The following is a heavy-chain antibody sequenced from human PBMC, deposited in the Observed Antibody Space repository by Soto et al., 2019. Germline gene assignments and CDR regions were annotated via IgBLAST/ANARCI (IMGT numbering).Heavy chain of an antibody. CDR3: ARGGALRPNGHVPLDF. D-gene: IGHD3-16*01. CDR2: IHVTGYT. Sequence: QLMLQESGSGLVRPSQTLSLTCTVSGDSITSGMYSWSWIRQAPGKGLEWIGNIHVTGYTAFSPSRRRRVTMSVATSRNQFSLNLTSVTAADTAVYFCARGGALRPNGHVPLDFWGQGTLVTVSS. CDR1: GDSITSGMYS. V-gene: IGHV4-30-2*01. J-gene: IGHJ4*02.